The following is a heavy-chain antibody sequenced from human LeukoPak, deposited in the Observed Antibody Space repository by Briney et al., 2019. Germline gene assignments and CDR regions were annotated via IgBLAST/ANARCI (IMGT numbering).Heavy chain of an antibody. V-gene: IGHV4-39*01. CDR2: IYYSGST. Sequence: PSETLSLTCTVSGGSISSSSYYWGWIRQPPGKGLEWIGSIYYSGSTYYNPSLKSRVTISVDTSKNQSSLKLSSVTAADTAVYYCAGVKYYGSGSSYFDYWGQGTLVTVSS. J-gene: IGHJ4*02. D-gene: IGHD3-10*01. CDR3: AGVKYYGSGSSYFDY. CDR1: GGSISSSSYY.